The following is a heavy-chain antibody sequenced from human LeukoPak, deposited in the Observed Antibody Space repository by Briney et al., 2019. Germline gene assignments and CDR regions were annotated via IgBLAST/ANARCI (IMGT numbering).Heavy chain of an antibody. J-gene: IGHJ5*02. CDR1: GGSFSGYY. CDR3: ARHRISSWYRT. D-gene: IGHD6-13*01. Sequence: SETLSLTCAVYGGSFSGYYWSWIRQPPGKGMEWIGEINHSGSTNYNPSLKSRVTISVDTSKNQFSLKLSSVTAADTAVYYCARHRISSWYRTWGQGTLVTVSS. V-gene: IGHV4-34*01. CDR2: INHSGST.